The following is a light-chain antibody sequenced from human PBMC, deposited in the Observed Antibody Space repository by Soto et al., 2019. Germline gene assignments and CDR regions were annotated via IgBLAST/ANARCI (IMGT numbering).Light chain of an antibody. CDR1: QSVSSTY. V-gene: IGKV3-15*01. J-gene: IGKJ4*02. CDR2: GAS. CDR3: QQYSDWPLT. Sequence: ELEVTPSPASLSLYPVGRATLSCRASQSVSSTYLAWYQQKPGQPPRLLVYGASTRATGIPDRFSGSGSGTDFNLTTSTLQSEDFAVYYCQQYSDWPLTVGGGTKVDIK.